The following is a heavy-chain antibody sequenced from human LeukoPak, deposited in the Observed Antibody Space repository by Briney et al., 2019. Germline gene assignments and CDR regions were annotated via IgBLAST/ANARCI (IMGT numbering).Heavy chain of an antibody. Sequence: SENLSLTCTVSGGSISSGDYYWSWIRQPPGKGLEWIGYIYYSGSTYYNPSLKSRVTISVDTSKNQFSLKLSSVTAADTAVYYCARVNDSSGYSNYFDYWGQGTLVTVSS. CDR3: ARVNDSSGYSNYFDY. J-gene: IGHJ4*02. CDR1: GGSISSGDYY. V-gene: IGHV4-30-4*01. D-gene: IGHD3-22*01. CDR2: IYYSGST.